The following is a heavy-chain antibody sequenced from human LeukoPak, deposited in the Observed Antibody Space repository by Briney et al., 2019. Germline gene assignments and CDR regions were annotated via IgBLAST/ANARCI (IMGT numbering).Heavy chain of an antibody. CDR1: AYTFTDYY. J-gene: IGHJ4*02. Sequence: ASVKVSCKASAYTFTDYYIYWVRQAPGQGLEWMGWINPSSGGTNYAQNFQGRVTMTRDTSISTVYMELSRLRSDDTAVYYCARDFGGGRSTRSIDFWGRGTLVTVSS. D-gene: IGHD2-2*01. CDR3: ARDFGGGRSTRSIDF. CDR2: INPSSGGT. V-gene: IGHV1-2*02.